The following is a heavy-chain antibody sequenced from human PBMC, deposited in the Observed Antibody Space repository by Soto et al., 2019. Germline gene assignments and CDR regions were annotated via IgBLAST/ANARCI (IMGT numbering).Heavy chain of an antibody. D-gene: IGHD6-19*01. V-gene: IGHV1-18*01. J-gene: IGHJ4*02. CDR2: ISAYNGNT. CDR3: ARLAVAGKRSFDY. CDR1: GCTFSSYA. Sequence: GASVKVSCKASGCTFSSYAISWVRQAPGQGLEWMGWISAYNGNTNYAQKLQGRVTMTTDTSTSTAYMELRSLRSDDTAVYYCARLAVAGKRSFDYWGQGTLVTVSS.